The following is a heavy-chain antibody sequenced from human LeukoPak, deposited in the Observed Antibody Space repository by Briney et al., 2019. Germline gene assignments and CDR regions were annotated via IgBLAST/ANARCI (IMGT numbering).Heavy chain of an antibody. CDR3: ARTGDYYDSSGPDAFDI. CDR1: EFSVGSNY. CDR2: IYSGGST. J-gene: IGHJ3*02. D-gene: IGHD3-22*01. V-gene: IGHV3-66*01. Sequence: PGGSLRLSCAASEFSVGSNYMTWVRRAPGKGLEWVSLIYSGGSTYYADSVKGRFTISRDNSKNTLYLQMNSLRAEDTAVYYCARTGDYYDSSGPDAFDIWGQGTMVTVSS.